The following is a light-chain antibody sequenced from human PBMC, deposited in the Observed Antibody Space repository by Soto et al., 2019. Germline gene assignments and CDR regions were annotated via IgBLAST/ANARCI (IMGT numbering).Light chain of an antibody. CDR3: QQRNNWPWT. V-gene: IGKV3-11*01. Sequence: ENVLTQSPDTLSLSPGERATLSCRASQNVSTFLAWYQQKPGQGPRLLIYDASNRATGIPARFSGSGSGTVFTLTISSIETEDFAVYYCQQRNNWPWTFGQGTKVDIK. CDR1: QNVSTF. CDR2: DAS. J-gene: IGKJ1*01.